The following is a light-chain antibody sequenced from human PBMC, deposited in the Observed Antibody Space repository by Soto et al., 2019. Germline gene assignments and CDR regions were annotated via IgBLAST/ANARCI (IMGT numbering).Light chain of an antibody. V-gene: IGKV3-20*01. CDR2: GAS. J-gene: IGKJ1*01. Sequence: EIVLPQSPGTLSLSPGESATLSCRASQSFNSIYLAWYQQKPGQAPRLLIYGASSRATGIPDRFSGSGSGTDFTLTISRLEPEDFAVYYCQQYGSSPGTVGQGTKVDNK. CDR3: QQYGSSPGT. CDR1: QSFNSIY.